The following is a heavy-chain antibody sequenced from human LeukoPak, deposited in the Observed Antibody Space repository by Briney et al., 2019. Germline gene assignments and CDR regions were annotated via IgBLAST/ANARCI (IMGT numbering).Heavy chain of an antibody. CDR3: AKDLAVGTTPRVYAFDV. J-gene: IGHJ3*01. D-gene: IGHD1-26*01. CDR1: VFTFYDYA. V-gene: IGHV3-9*01. Sequence: PGKSLTLSCAASVFTFYDYAMHWVRQAPGKGLEWVGGANRDSSTIAYGDSVRGRFTISRDKTRNYLYLQMNSLRTEDTALYYCAKDLAVGTTPRVYAFDVWGQGTMVTVS. CDR2: ANRDSSTI.